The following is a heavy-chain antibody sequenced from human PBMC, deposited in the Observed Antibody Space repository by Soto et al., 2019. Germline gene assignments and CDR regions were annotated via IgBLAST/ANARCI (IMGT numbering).Heavy chain of an antibody. CDR3: ARGWGLVS. D-gene: IGHD3-16*01. CDR2: IIPIHGTT. CDR1: GGSLTSYP. V-gene: IGHV1-69*01. J-gene: IGHJ4*02. Sequence: QMEQSGAEVRKPGSSVKVSCKPSGGSLTSYPMAWVRQAPGQGFEWMGGIIPIHGTTEYAQKFQGRVTITAEESTNRATLELTVLTSEDTAVYYCARGWGLVSWGQGTLVTVSS.